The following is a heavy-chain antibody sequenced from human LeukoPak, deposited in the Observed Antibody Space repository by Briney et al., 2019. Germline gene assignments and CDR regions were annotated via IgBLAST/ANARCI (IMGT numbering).Heavy chain of an antibody. CDR1: GFTFSSYG. V-gene: IGHV3-30*18. D-gene: IGHD1-26*01. CDR2: ISYDGSNK. Sequence: GRSLRLSCAASGFTFSSYGMHWVRQAPGKGLEWVAVISYDGSNKYYADSVKGRFTISRDNSKNTLYLQMNSLRAEDAAVYYCAKGGGIVGATLGPWGQGTLVTVSS. J-gene: IGHJ5*02. CDR3: AKGGGIVGATLGP.